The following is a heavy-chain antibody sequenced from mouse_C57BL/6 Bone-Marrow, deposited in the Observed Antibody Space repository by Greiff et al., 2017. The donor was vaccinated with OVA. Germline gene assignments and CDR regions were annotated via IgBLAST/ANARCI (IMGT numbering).Heavy chain of an antibody. CDR3: ARNWEAMDY. CDR1: GYSITSGYY. Sequence: EVQLQESGPGLVKPSQSLSLTCSVTGYSITSGYYWNWIRQFPGNKLEWMGYISYDGSNNYNPSLKNRISITRDTSKNQFFLKLNSVTTEDTATYYCARNWEAMDYWGQGTSVTVSS. J-gene: IGHJ4*01. CDR2: ISYDGSN. D-gene: IGHD4-1*01. V-gene: IGHV3-6*01.